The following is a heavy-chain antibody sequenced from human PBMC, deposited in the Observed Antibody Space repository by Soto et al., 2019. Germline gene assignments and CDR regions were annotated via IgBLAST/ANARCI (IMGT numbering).Heavy chain of an antibody. CDR2: IYSGGST. J-gene: IGHJ4*02. Sequence: GGSLRLSCAASGFTVSSNYMSWVRQAPGKGLEWVSVIYSGGSTYYADSLKGRFTISRDNSKNTLYLQMNSLRAEDTAVYYCARVYYDILTGFDYWGQGTLVTVSS. V-gene: IGHV3-66*01. CDR1: GFTVSSNY. CDR3: ARVYYDILTGFDY. D-gene: IGHD3-9*01.